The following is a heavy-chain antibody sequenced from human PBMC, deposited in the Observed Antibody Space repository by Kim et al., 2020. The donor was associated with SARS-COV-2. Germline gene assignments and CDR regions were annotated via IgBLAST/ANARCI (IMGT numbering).Heavy chain of an antibody. CDR3: ITIIGVVYK. D-gene: IGHD3-3*01. CDR1: GFTFSGSA. V-gene: IGHV3-73*01. CDR2: IRSKANDHAT. J-gene: IGHJ4*02. Sequence: GGSLRLSCATAGFTFSGSAIHWVRQASGKGLEWVGRIRSKANDHATDYAPSVKGRFTFSRNDSQSTAYLQMNSLKTDDTDVYYCITIIGVVYKWGQGTLVSVSS.